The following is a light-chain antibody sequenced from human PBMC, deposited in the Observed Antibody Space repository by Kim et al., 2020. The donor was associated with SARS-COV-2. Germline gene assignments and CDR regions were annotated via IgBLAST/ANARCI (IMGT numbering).Light chain of an antibody. Sequence: DIVLTQSPGTLSLSPGERATLSCRASQSFSSGYLAWDQPKPGPATRLLIDGASTRATDIPDRFSGSGSGTDFTLTIRSLEPEDFAVYLCQQYRASPITFGQGTRMEIK. CDR3: QQYRASPIT. J-gene: IGKJ5*01. CDR2: GAS. CDR1: QSFSSGY. V-gene: IGKV3-20*01.